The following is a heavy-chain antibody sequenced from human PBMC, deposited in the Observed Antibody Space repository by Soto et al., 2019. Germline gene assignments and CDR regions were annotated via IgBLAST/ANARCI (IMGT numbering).Heavy chain of an antibody. J-gene: IGHJ5*02. Sequence: ASETLSLTCTVSGGSISSYYWSWIRQPPGKGLEWIGYIYYSGSTNYNPSLKSRVTISVDTSKNQFSLKLSSVTAADTAVYYCATSSSWYRDIFWFDPWGQGTLVTVSS. CDR3: ATSSSWYRDIFWFDP. V-gene: IGHV4-59*01. CDR1: GGSISSYY. CDR2: IYYSGST. D-gene: IGHD6-13*01.